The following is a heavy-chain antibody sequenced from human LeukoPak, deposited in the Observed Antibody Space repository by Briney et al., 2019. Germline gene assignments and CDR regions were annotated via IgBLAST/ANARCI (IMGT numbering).Heavy chain of an antibody. J-gene: IGHJ4*02. D-gene: IGHD5-24*01. CDR2: VNTRSTMI. CDR1: GFTFTDYA. CDR3: VRDYGGEGYNFFRF. Sequence: GESLRLSCAASGFTFTDYAMNWVRQAPGKGLEWVSYVNTRSTMIAYGDSVKGRFTTSRDNAKNSLYLHMHSLGVEDTAVYYCVRDYGGEGYNFFRFWGQGILVIVSS. V-gene: IGHV3-48*04.